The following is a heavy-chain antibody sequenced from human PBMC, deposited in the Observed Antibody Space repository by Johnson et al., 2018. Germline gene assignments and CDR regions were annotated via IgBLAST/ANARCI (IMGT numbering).Heavy chain of an antibody. CDR1: GFTFGDYA. CDR3: TRALDYSNSYYYYHYMDV. Sequence: VQLVQSGGGLVQPGRSLRLSCTASGFTFGDYAMSWFRQAPGKGLEWVGCIRSKAYGGTTEYAASVKGRFTISRDDSKSIPYLQMNSLKTEDTAVYYCTRALDYSNSYYYYHYMDVWGKGTTVTVSS. J-gene: IGHJ6*03. D-gene: IGHD4-11*01. CDR2: IRSKAYGGTT. V-gene: IGHV3-49*03.